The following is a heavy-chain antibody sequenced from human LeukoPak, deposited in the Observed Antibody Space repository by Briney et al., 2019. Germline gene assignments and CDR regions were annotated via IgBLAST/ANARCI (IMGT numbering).Heavy chain of an antibody. Sequence: GGSLRLSCAASGFSFRDHWMYWVRQAPGKGLEWVGHIKTDGSETYYLDSLKGRISISRDNTNNALYLQMNSLRVEDTAVYYCVKNDGWFHLAQWGQGTLVTVSS. D-gene: IGHD6-19*01. J-gene: IGHJ4*02. V-gene: IGHV3-7*03. CDR2: IKTDGSET. CDR1: GFSFRDHW. CDR3: VKNDGWFHLAQ.